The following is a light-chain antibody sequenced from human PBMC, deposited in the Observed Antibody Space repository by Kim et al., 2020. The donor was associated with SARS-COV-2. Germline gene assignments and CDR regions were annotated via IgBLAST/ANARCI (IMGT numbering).Light chain of an antibody. J-gene: IGLJ1*01. CDR1: SGYSNYT. CDR3: GADHGSGSNFVYV. Sequence: CPRSSGYSNYTVAWYQQRPGKVPVFVRRVGTGGIVGSKGDYIPDRFSVLGSGLNRFLTIKNIQEEDESDYHCGADHGSGSNFVYVFGTGTKVTVL. CDR2: VGTGGIVG. V-gene: IGLV9-49*01.